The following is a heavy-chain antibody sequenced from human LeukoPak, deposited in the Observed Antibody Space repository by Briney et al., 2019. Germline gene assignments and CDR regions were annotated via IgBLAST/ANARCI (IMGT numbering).Heavy chain of an antibody. D-gene: IGHD2-2*01. J-gene: IGHJ4*02. V-gene: IGHV4-59*01. CDR3: ARGAEYHFDY. CDR2: IYYSGST. Sequence: SETLSLTCTVSGGSISSYYWSWIRQPPGKGLEWIGYIYYSGSTNYNPSLKSRVTISVDTSKNQFSLKLSSVTAADTAVYYCARGAEYHFDYWGQGTLVTVSS. CDR1: GGSISSYY.